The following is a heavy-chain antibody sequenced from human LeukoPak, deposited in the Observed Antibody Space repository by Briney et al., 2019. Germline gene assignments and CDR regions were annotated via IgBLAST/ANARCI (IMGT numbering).Heavy chain of an antibody. Sequence: GRSLRLSCAASGFTFDDYAMHWVRQAPRKGLEWVSGISWNSASIGYADSVKGRFTISRDNAKNSLYLQMNSLRAEDTALYYCAKGLKGLKFDYWGQGTLVTVSS. D-gene: IGHD6-19*01. CDR2: ISWNSASI. CDR1: GFTFDDYA. J-gene: IGHJ4*02. CDR3: AKGLKGLKFDY. V-gene: IGHV3-9*01.